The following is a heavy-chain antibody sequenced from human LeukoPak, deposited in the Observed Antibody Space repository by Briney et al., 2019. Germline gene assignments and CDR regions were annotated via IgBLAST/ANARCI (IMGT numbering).Heavy chain of an antibody. J-gene: IGHJ4*02. CDR2: IAASGST. CDR3: ARSLGGWYYGAGYSPGE. Sequence: PWGSLRLSCASTGFTFSAYTMNWVRQAPGKGLEWVSSIAASGSTYYLDSVKGRFTISRDNAKTSLHLQMSSLRAEDTAVYYCARSLGGWYYGAGYSPGEWGQGTLVTVSS. V-gene: IGHV3-69-1*01. D-gene: IGHD3-10*01. CDR1: GFTFSAYT.